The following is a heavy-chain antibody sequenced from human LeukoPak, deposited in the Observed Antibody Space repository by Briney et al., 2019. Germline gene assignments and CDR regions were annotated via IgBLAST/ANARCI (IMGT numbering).Heavy chain of an antibody. CDR3: ARSGYCSGGSCYSDY. J-gene: IGHJ4*02. CDR1: GFTFSSYW. CDR2: IKQDGSEK. Sequence: GGSLRLSCAASGFTFSSYWMRWVRQAPGRGLEGVANIKQDGSEKQYVDSLKGRFTISRDNAKNSLYLQMNSLRAEDTAVYYCARSGYCSGGSCYSDYWGQGTLVTVSS. D-gene: IGHD2-15*01. V-gene: IGHV3-7*01.